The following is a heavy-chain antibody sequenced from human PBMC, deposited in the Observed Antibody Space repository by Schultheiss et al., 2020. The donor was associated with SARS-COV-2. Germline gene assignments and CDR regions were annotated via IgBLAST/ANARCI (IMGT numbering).Heavy chain of an antibody. CDR2: MNPNSGNT. J-gene: IGHJ6*02. CDR3: ASFPIAAAIPLPNYGMDV. D-gene: IGHD6-13*01. V-gene: IGHV1-8*02. CDR1: GGTFSSYA. Sequence: ASVKVSCKASGGTFSSYAISWVRQAPGQGLEWMGWMNPNSGNTGYAQKFQGRVTMTEDTSTDTAYMELSRLRSDDTAVYYCASFPIAAAIPLPNYGMDVWGQGTTVTVSS.